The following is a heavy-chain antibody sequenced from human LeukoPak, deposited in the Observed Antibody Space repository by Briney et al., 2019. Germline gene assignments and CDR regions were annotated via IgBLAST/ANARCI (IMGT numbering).Heavy chain of an antibody. V-gene: IGHV4-4*02. D-gene: IGHD1-26*01. CDR2: IYHSGST. CDR1: GGSISTNNW. J-gene: IGHJ4*02. Sequence: SETLSLTCAVSGGSISTNNWWSWVRQPPGKGLEWIGEIYHSGSTNYNPSLKSRVTISVDKSKSQFSLKLSSVTAADTAVYYCARAPPKAGGSYGPFDYWGQGTLVTVSS. CDR3: ARAPPKAGGSYGPFDY.